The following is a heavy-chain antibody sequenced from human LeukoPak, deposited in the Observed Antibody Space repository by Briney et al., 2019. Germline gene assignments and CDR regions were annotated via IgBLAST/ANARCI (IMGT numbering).Heavy chain of an antibody. D-gene: IGHD3-16*01. V-gene: IGHV3-20*01. Sequence: PGGSLRLSCATSGFTFDDYGMSWVRQVPGKWLEWVSGINWNGGSTGYADSVKGRFTISRDNAKNSLYLQMNSLRAEDTALYHCARKGVGGELGGFDYWGQGTLVTVSS. J-gene: IGHJ4*02. CDR3: ARKGVGGELGGFDY. CDR2: INWNGGST. CDR1: GFTFDDYG.